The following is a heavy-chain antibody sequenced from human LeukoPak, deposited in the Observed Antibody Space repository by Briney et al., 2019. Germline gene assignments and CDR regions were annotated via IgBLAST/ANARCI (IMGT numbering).Heavy chain of an antibody. D-gene: IGHD1-26*01. J-gene: IGHJ6*03. CDR3: ARVRGSSGSYEYYHYMDV. CDR2: IYTSGST. V-gene: IGHV4-4*07. CDR1: GGSISYFY. Sequence: SETLSLTCTVSGGSISYFYWSWIRQPAGKGLEWIGRIYTSGSTNYNPSLKSRVTMSVDTSKKQFSLKLSSVTAADTAVYYCARVRGSSGSYEYYHYMDVWGKGTTVTISS.